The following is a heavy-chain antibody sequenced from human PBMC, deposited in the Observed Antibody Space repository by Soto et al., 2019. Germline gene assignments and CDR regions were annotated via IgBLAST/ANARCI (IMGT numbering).Heavy chain of an antibody. V-gene: IGHV3-23*01. Sequence: EVQLLESGGGLVQPGGSLRLSCAASGFTFSSYAMSWVRQAPGKGLEWVSAISGSGGSTSYADSVKGRFTISRDNSKNTVYLQMNSLRAEDTVVYYCAKGISVAIYWYFELWGRGTLVTVSS. D-gene: IGHD2-2*01. CDR1: GFTFSSYA. CDR2: ISGSGGST. J-gene: IGHJ2*01. CDR3: AKGISVAIYWYFEL.